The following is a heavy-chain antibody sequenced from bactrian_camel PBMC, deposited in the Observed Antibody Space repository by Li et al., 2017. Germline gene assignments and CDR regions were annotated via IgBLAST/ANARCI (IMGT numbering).Heavy chain of an antibody. Sequence: HVQLVESGGGSVQTGGSLRLSCAVTGYTQSSYCMGWFRQAPGKEREAVAFIYTGGGTTYYDDSVKGRFTISRDNAKNMLYLQLNDVTTEDTAMYYCAKITFWPSTWSRRGQGTQVTVS. V-gene: IGHV3S1*01. CDR1: GYTQSSYC. D-gene: IGHD1*01. J-gene: IGHJ4*01. CDR3: AKITFWPSTWSR. CDR2: IYTGGGTT.